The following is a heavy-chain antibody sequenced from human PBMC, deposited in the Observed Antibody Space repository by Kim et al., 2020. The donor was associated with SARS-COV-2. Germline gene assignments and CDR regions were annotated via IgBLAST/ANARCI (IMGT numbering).Heavy chain of an antibody. D-gene: IGHD3-22*01. V-gene: IGHV7-4-1*02. J-gene: IGHJ4*02. Sequence: ASVKVSCKASGYTFTTYGMNWVRQAPGQGLEWMGWINTNTGNPTFAQGFTGRFVFSLDTSVSTAYLQISSLKAEDTAVYYCARTFYDSSAYYYVDYWGQGTLVIVSS. CDR2: INTNTGNP. CDR3: ARTFYDSSAYYYVDY. CDR1: GYTFTTYG.